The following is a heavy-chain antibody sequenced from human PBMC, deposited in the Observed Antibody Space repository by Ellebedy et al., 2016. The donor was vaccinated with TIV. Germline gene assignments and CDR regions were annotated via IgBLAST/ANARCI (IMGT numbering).Heavy chain of an antibody. V-gene: IGHV3-21*01. J-gene: IGHJ4*02. CDR3: ARTTPYNIAVAGPDY. CDR2: ISSSGTYI. D-gene: IGHD6-19*01. Sequence: GGSLRLXCKASGFLFSDCSMNWIRQAPGKGLEWVASISSSGTYIYYADSLEGRFTIARDNVKDSVFLQMNDLRVDASGVYYCARTTPYNIAVAGPDYWGQGTLVTVTS. CDR1: GFLFSDCS.